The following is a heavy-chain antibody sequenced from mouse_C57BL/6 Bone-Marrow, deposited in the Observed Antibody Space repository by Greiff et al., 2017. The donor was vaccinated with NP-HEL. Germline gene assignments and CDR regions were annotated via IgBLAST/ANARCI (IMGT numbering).Heavy chain of an antibody. J-gene: IGHJ3*01. CDR1: GYSITSGYY. D-gene: IGHD2-4*01. CDR3: ARGRYDYGFAY. V-gene: IGHV3-6*01. CDR2: ISYDGSN. Sequence: EVQLQESGPGLVKPSQSLSLTCSVTGYSITSGYYWNWIRQFPGNKLEWMGYISYDGSNNYNPSLKNRISITRDTSKNQFFLKLNSVTTEDTATYYCARGRYDYGFAYWGQGTLVTVSA.